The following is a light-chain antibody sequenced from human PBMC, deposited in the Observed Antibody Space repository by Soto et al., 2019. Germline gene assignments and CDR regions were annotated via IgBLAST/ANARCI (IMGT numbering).Light chain of an antibody. Sequence: DLQMTQSPSSLSASVGDRVTITCQASQDISNYLNWYQQKPGKAPKLLIYDASNLETGVPSRFSGSGSGTDFTFTISSLQPEDIATYYCQQYDNPSLPFGGGTKVEIK. J-gene: IGKJ4*01. CDR3: QQYDNPSLP. CDR2: DAS. CDR1: QDISNY. V-gene: IGKV1-33*01.